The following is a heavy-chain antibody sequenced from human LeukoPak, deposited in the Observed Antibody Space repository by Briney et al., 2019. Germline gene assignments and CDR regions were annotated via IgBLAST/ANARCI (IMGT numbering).Heavy chain of an antibody. Sequence: ASVKVSRKVSGYTLTELSIHWVRQAPGKGLEWMGGFDPEDGETIYAQKFQGRVTMTTDTSTSTAYMELRSLRSDDTAVYYCARSSSWYFTEYFQHWGQGTLVTVSS. CDR2: FDPEDGET. CDR3: ARSSSWYFTEYFQH. J-gene: IGHJ1*01. D-gene: IGHD6-13*01. CDR1: GYTLTELS. V-gene: IGHV1-24*01.